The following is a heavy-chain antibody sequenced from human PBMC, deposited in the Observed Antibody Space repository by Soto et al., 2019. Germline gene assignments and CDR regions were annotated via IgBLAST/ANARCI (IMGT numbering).Heavy chain of an antibody. Sequence: GGSLRLSCAASGFTFDDYAMHWVRQAPGKGLEWVSGISWNSGSIGYADSVKGRFTISRDNAKNSLYLQMNSLRAEDTALYYCAKSGGDYYCYYYGMDVWGQGTTVTVSS. V-gene: IGHV3-9*01. J-gene: IGHJ6*02. CDR3: AKSGGDYYCYYYGMDV. CDR2: ISWNSGSI. CDR1: GFTFDDYA. D-gene: IGHD4-17*01.